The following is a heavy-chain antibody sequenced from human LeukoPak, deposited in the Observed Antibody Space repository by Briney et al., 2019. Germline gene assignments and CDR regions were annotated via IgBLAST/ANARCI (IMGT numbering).Heavy chain of an antibody. CDR2: IYYSGST. CDR1: GGSISSYY. Sequence: PSETLSLTCTVSGGSISSYYWSWIRQPPGKGLEWIGYIYYSGSTNYNPSLKSRVTISVDTSKNQFSLKLSSVTAADTAVYYCARDPRVEGADPWGQGTLVTVSS. V-gene: IGHV4-59*12. CDR3: ARDPRVEGADP. D-gene: IGHD3-10*01. J-gene: IGHJ5*02.